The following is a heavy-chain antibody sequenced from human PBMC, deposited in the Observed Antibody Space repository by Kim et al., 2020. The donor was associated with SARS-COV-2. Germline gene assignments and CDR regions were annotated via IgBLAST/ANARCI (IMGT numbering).Heavy chain of an antibody. D-gene: IGHD6-25*01. CDR2: TA. J-gene: IGHJ4*02. Sequence: TADYAATVKGRFTISRDDSKNTLYVQMNSVKTEDTAVYYCTTVSGSGLDYWGQGTLVTVSS. CDR3: TTVSGSGLDY. V-gene: IGHV3-15*01.